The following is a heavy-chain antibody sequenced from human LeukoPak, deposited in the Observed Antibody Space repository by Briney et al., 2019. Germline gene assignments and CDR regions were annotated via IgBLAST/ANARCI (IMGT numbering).Heavy chain of an antibody. J-gene: IGHJ1*01. D-gene: IGHD5-18*01. V-gene: IGHV3-30*02. CDR1: GFTFGSYG. Sequence: PGGSLRLSCAASGFTFGSYGMHWVRQAPGKGLEWVAFIRYDGSNKYYADSVKGRFTISRDNSKNTLYLRMNSLRAEDTAVYYCAKNRVDTAMVGYFQHWGQGTLVTVSS. CDR2: IRYDGSNK. CDR3: AKNRVDTAMVGYFQH.